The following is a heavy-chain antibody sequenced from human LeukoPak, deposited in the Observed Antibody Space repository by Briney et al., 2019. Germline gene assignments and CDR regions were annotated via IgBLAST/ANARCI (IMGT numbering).Heavy chain of an antibody. CDR3: ARNGYSYDHYYCYYMDV. V-gene: IGHV1-2*06. J-gene: IGHJ6*03. Sequence: ASVKVSCKASGYTFTGYYMHWVRQAPGQGLEWMGRINPNSGGTNYAQKFLGRVTMTRDTSISTASMELSRLRSDDTAVYYCARNGYSYDHYYCYYMDVWGKGTTVTVSS. D-gene: IGHD5-18*01. CDR1: GYTFTGYY. CDR2: INPNSGGT.